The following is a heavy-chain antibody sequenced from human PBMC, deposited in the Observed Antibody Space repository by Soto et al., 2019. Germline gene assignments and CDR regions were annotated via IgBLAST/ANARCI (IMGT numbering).Heavy chain of an antibody. CDR1: GFTFSSYA. D-gene: IGHD2-15*01. CDR2: ISGSGGST. J-gene: IGHJ5*02. V-gene: IGHV3-23*01. CDR3: AKVGSLLGYCSGGSCLNWFDP. Sequence: GGSLRLSCAASGFTFSSYAMSWVRQAPGKGLEWVSAISGSGGSTYYADSVKGRFTISRDNSKNTLYLQMNSLRAEDTAVYYCAKVGSLLGYCSGGSCLNWFDPWGQGTLDPVSS.